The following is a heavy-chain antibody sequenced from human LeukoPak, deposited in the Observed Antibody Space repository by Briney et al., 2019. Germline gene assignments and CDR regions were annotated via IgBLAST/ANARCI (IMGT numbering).Heavy chain of an antibody. D-gene: IGHD6-13*01. CDR2: ISWNSGSI. V-gene: IGHV3-9*01. J-gene: IGHJ4*02. CDR1: GFTFDDYA. CDR3: AKDSGGGYSSSWYYY. Sequence: GRFLRLSCAASGFTFDDYAMHWVRQAPGKGLEWVSGISWNSGSIGYADSVKGRFTISRDNAKNSLYLQMNSLRAEDTALYYCAKDSGGGYSSSWYYYWGQGTLVTVSS.